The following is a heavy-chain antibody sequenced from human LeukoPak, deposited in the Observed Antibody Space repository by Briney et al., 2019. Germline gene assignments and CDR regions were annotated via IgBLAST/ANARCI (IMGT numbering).Heavy chain of an antibody. CDR2: IYTSGST. CDR1: GGSISSYY. CDR3: ARDRADGSGSYYSDY. J-gene: IGHJ4*02. V-gene: IGHV4-4*07. D-gene: IGHD3-10*01. Sequence: SETLSLTCTVSGGSISSYYWSWIRQPAGKGLEWIGRIYTSGSTNYNPSLKSRVTMSVDTSENQFSLKLSSVTAADTAVYYCARDRADGSGSYYSDYWGQGTLVTVSS.